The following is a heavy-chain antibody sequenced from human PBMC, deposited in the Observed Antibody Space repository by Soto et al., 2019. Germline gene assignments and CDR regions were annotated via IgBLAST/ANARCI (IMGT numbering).Heavy chain of an antibody. CDR2: IKQDGSEK. J-gene: IGHJ4*02. Sequence: EVQLLESGGGLVQPGGSLRLSCAASGFTFSSYWMSWVRQAPGKGLEWVANIKQDGSEKYYVDSVKGRFTISRDNAKNSLYLQMNSLKAEDSAVYYCAIERGGALGFSYGPRWGQGTLVTVSS. D-gene: IGHD5-18*01. V-gene: IGHV3-7*01. CDR3: AIERGGALGFSYGPR. CDR1: GFTFSSYW.